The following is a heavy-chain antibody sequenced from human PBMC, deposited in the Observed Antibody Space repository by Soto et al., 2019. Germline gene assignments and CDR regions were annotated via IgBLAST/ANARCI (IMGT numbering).Heavy chain of an antibody. CDR3: ARAPVAAPGVFDY. V-gene: IGHV3-48*03. J-gene: IGHJ4*02. D-gene: IGHD6-13*01. Sequence: EVQLVESGGGLVQPGGSLRLSCAASGFTFSSYEMNWVRQAPGKGLEWVSYISSSGSTIYYADSVKGRFTISRDNAKNSLYLQMNSLRAEDTAVYYCARAPVAAPGVFDYWGQGTLVTVSS. CDR2: ISSSGSTI. CDR1: GFTFSSYE.